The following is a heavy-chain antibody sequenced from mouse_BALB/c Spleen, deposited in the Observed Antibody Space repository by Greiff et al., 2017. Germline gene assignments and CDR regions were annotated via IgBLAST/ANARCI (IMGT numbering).Heavy chain of an antibody. CDR1: GFTFSSYA. Sequence: EVKLVESGGGLVKPGGSLKLSCAASGFTFSSYAMSWVRQSPEKRLEWVAEISSGGSYTYYPDTVTGRFTISRDNAKNTLYLEMSSLRSEDTAMYYCARDRDYGSSRFAYWGQGTLVTVSA. J-gene: IGHJ3*01. D-gene: IGHD1-1*01. V-gene: IGHV5-9-4*01. CDR3: ARDRDYGSSRFAY. CDR2: ISSGGSYT.